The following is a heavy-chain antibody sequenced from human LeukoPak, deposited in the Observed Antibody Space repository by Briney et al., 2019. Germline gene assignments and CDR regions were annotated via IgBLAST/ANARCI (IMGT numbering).Heavy chain of an antibody. V-gene: IGHV4-39*01. Sequence: TSETLSLTCTVSGGSISSYYWSWIHQPPGKGLEWIGSIYYSGNTYYNASLKSQVSISIDTSKNQFSLRLTSVTAADTAVYYCARQTGSGLFILPGGQGTLVTVSS. CDR3: ARQTGSGLFILP. J-gene: IGHJ4*02. CDR1: GGSISSYY. CDR2: IYYSGNT. D-gene: IGHD3/OR15-3a*01.